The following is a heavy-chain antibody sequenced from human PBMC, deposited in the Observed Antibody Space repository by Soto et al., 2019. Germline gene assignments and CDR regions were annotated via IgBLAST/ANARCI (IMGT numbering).Heavy chain of an antibody. V-gene: IGHV3-30-3*01. CDR2: ISYDGSNK. CDR3: DKEWHDYASPFDY. J-gene: IGHJ4*02. CDR1: GFAFSSYA. Sequence: QVQLVESGGGVVQPGRSLRLSCAASGFAFSSYAMHWVRQAPGKGLEWVAIISYDGSNKYYADSVKGRFTISRDNSKNTLYLQMNSLRAEDTAVYYCDKEWHDYASPFDYWGQGTLVTVSS. D-gene: IGHD5-12*01.